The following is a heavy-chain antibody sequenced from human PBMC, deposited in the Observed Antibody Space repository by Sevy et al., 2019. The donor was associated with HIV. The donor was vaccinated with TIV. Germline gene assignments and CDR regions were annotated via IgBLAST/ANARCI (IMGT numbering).Heavy chain of an antibody. CDR1: GFTFSSYG. V-gene: IGHV3-33*01. CDR3: ARDRTYYYDGSNPGAFDI. CDR2: IWYDGSNK. Sequence: GESLKISCAASGFTFSSYGMHWVRQAPGKGLEWVAVIWYDGSNKYYADSVKGRFTISRDNSKNTLYLQMNSLRAEDTAVYYCARDRTYYYDGSNPGAFDIWGQGTMVTVSS. D-gene: IGHD3-22*01. J-gene: IGHJ3*02.